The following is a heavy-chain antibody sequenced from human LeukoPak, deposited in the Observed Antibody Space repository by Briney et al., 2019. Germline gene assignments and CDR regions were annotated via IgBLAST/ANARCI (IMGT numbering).Heavy chain of an antibody. CDR2: ISSSGSTI. D-gene: IGHD3-9*01. CDR3: AKWGDYDVLTGYYVPDY. CDR1: GFTFSSYE. Sequence: PGGSLRLSCAASGFTFSSYEMNWVRQAPGKGLEWVSYISSSGSTIYYADSVKGRFTISRDNSKSTLYLQMNSLRAEDTALYYCAKWGDYDVLTGYYVPDYWGQGTLVTVSS. V-gene: IGHV3-48*03. J-gene: IGHJ4*02.